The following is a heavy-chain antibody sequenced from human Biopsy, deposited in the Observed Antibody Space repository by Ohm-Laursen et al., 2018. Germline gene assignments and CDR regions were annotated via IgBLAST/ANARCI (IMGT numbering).Heavy chain of an antibody. V-gene: IGHV4-39*01. CDR2: IFPTGIT. CDR1: DGSISNIINY. Sequence: SETLSLTCTVTDGSISNIINYWGWIRQPLGKGLEWLGSIFPTGITNYNPSLKSRVPISVDTPNTQFSLKLFSLTAADTAVYYCARHIRSGCRGDCYPYWGQGTLVTVSS. CDR3: ARHIRSGCRGDCYPY. D-gene: IGHD2-21*02. J-gene: IGHJ4*02.